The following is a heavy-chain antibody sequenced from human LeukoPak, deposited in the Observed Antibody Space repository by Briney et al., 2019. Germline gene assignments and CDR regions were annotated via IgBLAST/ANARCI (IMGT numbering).Heavy chain of an antibody. V-gene: IGHV4-31*03. Sequence: SETLSLTCTVSGGSISSGGYYWSWIRQHPGKGLEWIGYIYYSGGTYYNPSLKSRVTISVDTSKNQFSLKLSSVTAADTAVYYCARAIDQLLDFDYWGQGTLVTVSS. D-gene: IGHD2-2*01. CDR1: GGSISSGGYY. CDR2: IYYSGGT. J-gene: IGHJ4*02. CDR3: ARAIDQLLDFDY.